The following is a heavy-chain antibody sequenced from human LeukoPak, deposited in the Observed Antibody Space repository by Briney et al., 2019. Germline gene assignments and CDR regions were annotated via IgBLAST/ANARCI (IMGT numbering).Heavy chain of an antibody. CDR3: ARVVGKYSSSWYY. J-gene: IGHJ4*02. Sequence: PSETLSLTCAVYGGSFSRYSWSWIRQPPGKGLEWIGEINHSGSTNYNPPLKGRVTISVDTSKNQFSLKLRSVTAADTAVYYCARVVGKYSSSWYYWGQGTLVTVSS. D-gene: IGHD6-13*01. CDR2: INHSGST. CDR1: GGSFSRYS. V-gene: IGHV4-34*01.